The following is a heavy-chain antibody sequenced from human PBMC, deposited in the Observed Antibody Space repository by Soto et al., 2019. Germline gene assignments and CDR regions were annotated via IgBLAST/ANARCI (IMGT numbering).Heavy chain of an antibody. V-gene: IGHV1-46*04. CDR2: IDPSDGTT. CDR3: ARDEVPDVQNDAFDI. Sequence: ASVKVSCKASGYAFTTYHMHWVRQAPGQGLEWMGMIDPSDGTTTYAQKLQGRVTMTRDTATSTVYMELSSLRSEDTAVYYCARDEVPDVQNDAFDIWGQGTMVTVSS. CDR1: GYAFTTYH. J-gene: IGHJ3*02.